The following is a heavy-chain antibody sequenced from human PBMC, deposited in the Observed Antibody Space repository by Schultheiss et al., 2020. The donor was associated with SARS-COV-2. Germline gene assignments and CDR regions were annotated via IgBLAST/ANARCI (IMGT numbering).Heavy chain of an antibody. D-gene: IGHD2-2*01. CDR3: ARDYCSSTSCLGYYYYGMDV. CDR2: IWYDGSNK. Sequence: GGSLRLSCAASGFTFSSYGMHWVRQAPGKGLEWVAVIWYDGSNKYYADSVKGRFTISRDNSKNTLYLQMNSLRAEDTAVYYCARDYCSSTSCLGYYYYGMDVWGQGTTVTVSS. V-gene: IGHV3-33*01. CDR1: GFTFSSYG. J-gene: IGHJ6*02.